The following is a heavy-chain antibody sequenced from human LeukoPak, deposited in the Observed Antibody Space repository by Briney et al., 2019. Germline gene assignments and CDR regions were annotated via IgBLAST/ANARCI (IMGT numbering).Heavy chain of an antibody. J-gene: IGHJ4*02. CDR1: GFTFDDYG. D-gene: IGHD2-2*01. V-gene: IGHV3-9*01. CDR3: AKGGHCSSTSCSPDY. CDR2: ISWGSGRM. Sequence: PGGCVRLSCAASGFTFDDYGMPWVRQAPGKGLEWVSGISWGSGRMGYADSVKGRFSISRENAKNCLYLQMNSLRADDTALYYCAKGGHCSSTSCSPDYWGQGTLATVSS.